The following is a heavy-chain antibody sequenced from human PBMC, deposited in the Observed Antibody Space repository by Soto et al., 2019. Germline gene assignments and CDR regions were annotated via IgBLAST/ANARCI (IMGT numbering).Heavy chain of an antibody. CDR1: GFTFSSYG. CDR3: AKDRLDPTIFGARDGMDV. Sequence: QVQLVESGEGVVQPGRSLRLSCAASGFTFSSYGMHWVRQAPGKGLAWVAVISYDGSNKYYADSVKGRFTISRDNSKNTLYLQMNSLRAEDTAVYYCAKDRLDPTIFGARDGMDVWAQGTTVTVSS. J-gene: IGHJ6*02. CDR2: ISYDGSNK. D-gene: IGHD3-3*01. V-gene: IGHV3-30*18.